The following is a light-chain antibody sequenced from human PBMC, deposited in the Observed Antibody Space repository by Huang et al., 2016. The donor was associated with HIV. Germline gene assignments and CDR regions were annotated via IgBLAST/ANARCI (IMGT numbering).Light chain of an antibody. CDR1: QTITWW. J-gene: IGKJ1*01. CDR3: QQYNAYPWT. CDR2: KAT. Sequence: DIQMTQSPSTLSASIGDRVTITCRASQTITWWLAWYQQKPGNAPKVLIYKATSLESGVPSRFIGNGSGTEFTLTISSLQPDDFATYYCQQYNAYPWTFGQGTKVEI. V-gene: IGKV1-5*03.